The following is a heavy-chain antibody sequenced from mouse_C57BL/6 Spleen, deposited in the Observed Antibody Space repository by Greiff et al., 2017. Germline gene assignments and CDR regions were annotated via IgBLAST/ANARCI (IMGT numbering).Heavy chain of an antibody. CDR2: INPNNGGT. CDR1: GYTFTDYY. CDR3: ARSELTGTLDY. J-gene: IGHJ2*01. V-gene: IGHV1-26*01. D-gene: IGHD4-1*01. Sequence: EVQLQQSGPELVKPGASVKISCKASGYTFTDYYMNWVKQSHGKSLEWIGDINPNNGGTSYNQKFKGKATLTVDKSSSTAYMELRSLTSEDSAVYYCARSELTGTLDYWGQGTTLTVSS.